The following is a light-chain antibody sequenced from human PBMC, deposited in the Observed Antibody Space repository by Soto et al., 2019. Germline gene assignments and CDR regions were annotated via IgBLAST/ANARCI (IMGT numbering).Light chain of an antibody. CDR2: DAS. CDR3: QQRSKWPLT. CDR1: QSVSSY. Sequence: IVLTQSPAALSLSPGERATLSCRASQSVSSYLAWYQQKPGQAPRLLIYDASNRATGIPARFSGSGSGTDFTLTISSLEPEDFAVYYCQQRSKWPLTFGQGTLLAIK. V-gene: IGKV3-11*01. J-gene: IGKJ5*01.